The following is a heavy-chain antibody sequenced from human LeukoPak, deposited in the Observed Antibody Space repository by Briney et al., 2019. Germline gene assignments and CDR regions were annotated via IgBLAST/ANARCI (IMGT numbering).Heavy chain of an antibody. V-gene: IGHV3-23*01. CDR3: AKDRRSGPPDAFDM. Sequence: GGSLRLSCAASGFTFSSYGMSWVRQGPGKGLGWVSAIRGRGDSRYYVDSVKGRFTISRDNSKNTVYLQMNSLGAEGTAVYYCAKDRRSGPPDAFDMWGQGTMVTVSS. CDR1: GFTFSSYG. D-gene: IGHD3-10*01. J-gene: IGHJ3*02. CDR2: IRGRGDSR.